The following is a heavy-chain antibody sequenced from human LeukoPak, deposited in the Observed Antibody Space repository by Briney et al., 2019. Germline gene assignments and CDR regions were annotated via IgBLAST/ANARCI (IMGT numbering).Heavy chain of an antibody. CDR1: GGSISDHC. CDR3: ARYYCPGGRCSHFDY. V-gene: IGHV4-59*08. CDR2: IYSTGGT. D-gene: IGHD2-15*01. Sequence: SETLSLTCTVSGGSISDHCWSWIRQPPGKGLEWIGYIYSTGGTNQNPSLKSRVTISVDTSKTQFSLKLGSVTATDTAVYYCARYYCPGGRCSHFDYWGQGTLVSVSS. J-gene: IGHJ4*02.